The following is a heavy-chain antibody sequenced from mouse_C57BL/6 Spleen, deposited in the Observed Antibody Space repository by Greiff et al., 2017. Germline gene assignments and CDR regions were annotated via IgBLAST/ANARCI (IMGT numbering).Heavy chain of an antibody. D-gene: IGHD1-1*01. Sequence: EVHLVESGGGLVKPGGSLKLSCAASGFTFSDYGMHWVRQAPEKGLEWVAYISSGSRTIYYADTVKGRFTISRDNAKNTLFLQMTSLRSEDTAMYYCADYGSRGAMDYWGQGTSVTVSS. CDR2: ISSGSRTI. V-gene: IGHV5-17*01. CDR3: ADYGSRGAMDY. J-gene: IGHJ4*01. CDR1: GFTFSDYG.